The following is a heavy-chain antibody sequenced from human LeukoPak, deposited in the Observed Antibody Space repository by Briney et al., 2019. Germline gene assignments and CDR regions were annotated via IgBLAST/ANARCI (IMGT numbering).Heavy chain of an antibody. CDR1: GFTFSSYA. CDR2: ISYDGSNK. V-gene: IGHV3-30-3*01. CDR3: AREGIAAAGSH. Sequence: PGGSLRLSCAASGFTFSSYAMHWVRQAPGKGLGWVAVISYDGSNKYYADSVKGRFTISRDNSKNTLYLQMNSLRAEDTAVYYCAREGIAAAGSHWGQGTLVTVSS. D-gene: IGHD6-13*01. J-gene: IGHJ4*02.